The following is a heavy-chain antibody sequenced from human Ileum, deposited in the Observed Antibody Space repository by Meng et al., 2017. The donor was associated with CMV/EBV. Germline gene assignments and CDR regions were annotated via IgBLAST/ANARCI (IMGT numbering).Heavy chain of an antibody. Sequence: GQWGQAGAECTKPGASVKVSCRASGYSFTGYYIHWVRQAPGQGLEWMGWINPNSGGPHFAPKFLDRVTMTRDTSINTAYMELTSLRSDDTAVYYCVKENVRGDYDAWGQGTLVTVSS. J-gene: IGHJ5*02. V-gene: IGHV1-2*02. CDR1: GYSFTGYY. CDR2: INPNSGGP. D-gene: IGHD4-17*01. CDR3: VKENVRGDYDA.